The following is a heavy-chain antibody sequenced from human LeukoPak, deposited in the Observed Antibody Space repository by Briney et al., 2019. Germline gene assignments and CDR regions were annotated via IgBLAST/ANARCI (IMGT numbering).Heavy chain of an antibody. J-gene: IGHJ4*02. CDR3: AKDRRYYDSSGYPTDY. V-gene: IGHV3-30*02. Sequence: PGGSLRLSCAASGFTFSSYGMHWVRQAPDKGLEWVAFIRYDGSNKYYADSVKGRFTISRDNSKNTLYLQVNSLRAEDTAVYYCAKDRRYYDSSGYPTDYWGQGTLVTVSS. CDR1: GFTFSSYG. CDR2: IRYDGSNK. D-gene: IGHD3-22*01.